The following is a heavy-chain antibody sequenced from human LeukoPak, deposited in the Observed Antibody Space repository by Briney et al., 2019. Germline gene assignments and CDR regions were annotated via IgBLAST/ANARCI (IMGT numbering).Heavy chain of an antibody. CDR3: AKEIWPTVTTPGHTHFDY. D-gene: IGHD4-17*01. CDR1: GFSFSFYW. Sequence: GGSLRLSCAASGFSFSFYWMHWVRHAPGKGPVWVSRIKTDGSIADYADSVKGRFTIPRDNSKNTLCLQMNSLRAEDTAVYYCAKEIWPTVTTPGHTHFDYWGQGTLVTVSS. J-gene: IGHJ4*02. CDR2: IKTDGSIA. V-gene: IGHV3-74*01.